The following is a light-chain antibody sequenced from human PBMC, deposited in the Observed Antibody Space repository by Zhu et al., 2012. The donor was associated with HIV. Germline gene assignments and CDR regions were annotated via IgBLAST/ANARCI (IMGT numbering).Light chain of an antibody. V-gene: IGKV3-15*01. CDR2: RAS. CDR1: QSVSTN. CDR3: HQYNNWPPT. J-gene: IGKJ1*01. Sequence: ETVMTQSPATLSVSPGERGTLSCRASQSVSTNLAWYQQKPGQVPRLLIYRASDKAIGIPDRFSGSGSGTEFTLTISSLQSEDFAVYYCHQYNNWPPTFGQGTKVEIK.